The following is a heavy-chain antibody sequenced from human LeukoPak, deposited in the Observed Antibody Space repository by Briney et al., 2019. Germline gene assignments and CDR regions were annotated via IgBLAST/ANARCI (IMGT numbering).Heavy chain of an antibody. CDR3: ARENSGIVATDIIDS. CDR1: GFTFSNAW. D-gene: IGHD6-13*01. V-gene: IGHV3-69-1*01. CDR2: L. Sequence: GGSLRLSCAASGFTFSNAWMSWVRQAPGKGLEWLSSLVKGRFTISRDNAKNLLYLQMNSLRAEDTAIYYCARENSGIVATDIIDSWGQGTLVTVSS. J-gene: IGHJ4*02.